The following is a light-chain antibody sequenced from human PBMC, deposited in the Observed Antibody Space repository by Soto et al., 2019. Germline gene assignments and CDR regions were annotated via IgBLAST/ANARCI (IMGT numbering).Light chain of an antibody. V-gene: IGLV3-21*02. Sequence: SYELTQPPSVSVAPGQTARITCGGNDLRSKSVHWYQQKPGQAPALVLYDDRYRPSGIPERFSGSKSGNTATLTISRVEAGDEADYFCQVWDDSNGQQGVFGTGTKVIVL. CDR1: DLRSKS. CDR2: DDR. J-gene: IGLJ1*01. CDR3: QVWDDSNGQQGV.